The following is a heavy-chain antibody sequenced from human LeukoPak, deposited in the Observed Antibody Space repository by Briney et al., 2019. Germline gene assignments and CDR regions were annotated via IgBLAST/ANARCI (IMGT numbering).Heavy chain of an antibody. CDR3: ARGGRGNFDY. Sequence: ASVKVSCKASGYTFTTYHINWVRQAPGQRLEWMGRINAYNGNTNYEQKLQGRVIMTTDTSTSTVYMELRSLRSDDTAVYYCARGGRGNFDYWGQGTLVTVSS. D-gene: IGHD3-10*01. J-gene: IGHJ4*02. CDR1: GYTFTTYH. V-gene: IGHV1-18*01. CDR2: INAYNGNT.